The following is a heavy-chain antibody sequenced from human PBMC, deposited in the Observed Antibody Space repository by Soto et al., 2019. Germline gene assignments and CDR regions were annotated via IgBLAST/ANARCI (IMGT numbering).Heavy chain of an antibody. CDR1: GGSISSYY. J-gene: IGHJ5*02. Sequence: QVQLQESGPGLVKPSETLSLTCTVSGGSISSYYWSWIRQPPGKGLEWIGYIYYSGSTNYNPSLKSRITISVDTSKNQFSLKLSSVTAADTAVYYWARLPWADYGGSFDPWGQGTLVTVSS. CDR2: IYYSGST. CDR3: ARLPWADYGGSFDP. V-gene: IGHV4-59*01. D-gene: IGHD4-17*01.